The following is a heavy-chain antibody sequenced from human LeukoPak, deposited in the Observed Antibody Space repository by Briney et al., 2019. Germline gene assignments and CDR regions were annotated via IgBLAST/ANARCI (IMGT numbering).Heavy chain of an antibody. V-gene: IGHV3-33*06. Sequence: PGGYLRLSCAASGFTFSSYGMHWVRQAPGKGLEWVAVIWYDGSNKYYVDSVKGRFTISRDNSKNTLYLQMNSLRAEDTAVYYCAKDRGRFVDYWGQGTLVTVSS. CDR2: IWYDGSNK. CDR1: GFTFSSYG. D-gene: IGHD3-10*01. CDR3: AKDRGRFVDY. J-gene: IGHJ4*02.